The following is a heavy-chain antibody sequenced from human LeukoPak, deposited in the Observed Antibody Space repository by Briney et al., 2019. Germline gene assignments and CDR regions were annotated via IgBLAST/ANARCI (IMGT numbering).Heavy chain of an antibody. V-gene: IGHV3-74*01. CDR1: GFTFSNYW. CDR2: LNSDGSNT. J-gene: IGHJ4*02. Sequence: GGSLRLSCAASGFTFSNYWMHWVRQAPGRGLVWVSRLNSDGSNTTYADSVKGRFTISRDNAKNTLYLQMNSLRAEDTAVYYCATALSSDYYIGFDYWGQGTLVTVSS. D-gene: IGHD3-22*01. CDR3: ATALSSDYYIGFDY.